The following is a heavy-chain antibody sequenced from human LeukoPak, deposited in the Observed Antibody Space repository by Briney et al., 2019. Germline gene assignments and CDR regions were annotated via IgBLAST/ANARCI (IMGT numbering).Heavy chain of an antibody. CDR1: GGSISSGYY. CDR2: IYHSGST. J-gene: IGHJ6*03. Sequence: PSETLSLTCTVSGGSISSGYYWGWIRQPPGKGLEWIGSIYHSGSTYYNPSLKSRVSISVDKSKNQFSLKLSSVTAADTAVYYCARTTMVRGTYYMDVWGKGTTVTVSS. CDR3: ARTTMVRGTYYMDV. V-gene: IGHV4-38-2*02. D-gene: IGHD3-10*01.